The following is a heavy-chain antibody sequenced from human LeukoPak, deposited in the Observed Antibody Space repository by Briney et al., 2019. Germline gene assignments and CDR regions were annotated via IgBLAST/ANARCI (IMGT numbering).Heavy chain of an antibody. D-gene: IGHD2/OR15-2a*01. CDR1: GYTFTSYG. CDR3: ARESDPFKPTDY. Sequence: ASVKVSCKASGYTFTSYGISWVRQATGQGLEWMGWMNPNSGNTGYAQKFQGRVTITRNTSISTAYMELSSLRSEDTAVYYCARESDPFKPTDYWGQGTLVTVSS. V-gene: IGHV1-8*03. CDR2: MNPNSGNT. J-gene: IGHJ4*02.